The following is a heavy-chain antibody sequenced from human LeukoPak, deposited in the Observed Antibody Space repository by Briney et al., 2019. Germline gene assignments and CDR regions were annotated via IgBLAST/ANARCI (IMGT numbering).Heavy chain of an antibody. CDR2: IYPSDSDT. CDR3: ARHRGSGDYGWSTTKYYYYGMDV. CDR1: GYTFTTYW. D-gene: IGHD4-17*01. Sequence: PGESLKISCKGSGYTFTTYWIGWVRQMPGKGLEWMGIIYPSDSDTRYSPSFQGQVTISADKSISTAYLQWSSLRASDTAIYYCARHRGSGDYGWSTTKYYYYGMDVWGQGTTVTVSS. J-gene: IGHJ6*02. V-gene: IGHV5-51*01.